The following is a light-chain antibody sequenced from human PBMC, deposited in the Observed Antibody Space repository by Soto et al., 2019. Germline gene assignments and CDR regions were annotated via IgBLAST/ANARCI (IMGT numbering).Light chain of an antibody. Sequence: EIVMTQSPATLSVSPGERATLSCRASQSVSGNLAWYQQKPGQAPRLLIYGASPRATGIPARFSGSGSGTEFTLTISSLQSEDFAVYYCQQYNNSPPTFGQGTKVEIK. V-gene: IGKV3D-15*01. CDR1: QSVSGN. J-gene: IGKJ1*01. CDR3: QQYNNSPPT. CDR2: GAS.